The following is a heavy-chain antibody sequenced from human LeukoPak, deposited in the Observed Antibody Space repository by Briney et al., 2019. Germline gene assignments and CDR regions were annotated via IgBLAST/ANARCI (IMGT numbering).Heavy chain of an antibody. Sequence: KPSETLSLTCIVSGGSISSYYWSWIRQPPGKGLEWIGYIYYTGSTNYNPSLKSRVTISVDTFKNQLSLKPRSVTAADTAVYYCARQDSGTYLNPLDIWGQGTVVTVSS. V-gene: IGHV4-59*08. CDR1: GGSISSYY. J-gene: IGHJ3*02. CDR2: IYYTGST. CDR3: ARQDSGTYLNPLDI. D-gene: IGHD1-26*01.